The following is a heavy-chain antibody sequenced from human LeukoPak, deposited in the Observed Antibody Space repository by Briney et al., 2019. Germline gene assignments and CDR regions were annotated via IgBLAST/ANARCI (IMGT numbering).Heavy chain of an antibody. Sequence: PGGSLRLSCAASGFTFSSYAMSWVRQAPGKGLGWVSAISGSGGSTYSADSVKGRFTISRDNSKNTLYLQMNSLRAEDSAVYYCAKWADYDFWSGYFDYWGQGTLVTVSS. CDR3: AKWADYDFWSGYFDY. CDR2: ISGSGGST. D-gene: IGHD3-3*01. J-gene: IGHJ4*02. V-gene: IGHV3-23*01. CDR1: GFTFSSYA.